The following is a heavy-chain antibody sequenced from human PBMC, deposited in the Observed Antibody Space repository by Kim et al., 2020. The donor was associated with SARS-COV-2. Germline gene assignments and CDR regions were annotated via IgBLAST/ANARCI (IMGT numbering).Heavy chain of an antibody. Sequence: GGSLRLSCAASGFFVSSNYMCWVRQAPGKGLEWVSDVYSGGSTYYAGSVMGRFTISRDDSKNTLYLQMDSLRAADSAAYYCSRGVGNAGGWEYLDYWGQG. CDR1: GFFVSSNY. CDR3: SRGVGNAGGWEYLDY. J-gene: IGHJ4*02. V-gene: IGHV3-53*01. CDR2: VYSGGST. D-gene: IGHD6-19*01.